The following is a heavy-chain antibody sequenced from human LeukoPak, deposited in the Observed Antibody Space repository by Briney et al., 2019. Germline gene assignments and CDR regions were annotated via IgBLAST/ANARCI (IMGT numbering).Heavy chain of an antibody. D-gene: IGHD6-19*01. CDR3: ARDFQAVEAFDI. CDR1: GFTFSSYS. J-gene: IGHJ3*02. CDR2: ISSSSSYI. Sequence: PGGSLRLSCAASGFTFSSYSMNWVRQAPGKGLEWVSSISSSSSYIYYADSVKGRFTISRDNAKNSLYLQMNSLRAEDTAVYYCARDFQAVEAFDIWGQGTVVTVSS. V-gene: IGHV3-21*01.